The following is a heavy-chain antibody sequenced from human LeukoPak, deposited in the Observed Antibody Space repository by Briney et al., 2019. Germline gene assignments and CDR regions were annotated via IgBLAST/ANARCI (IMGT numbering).Heavy chain of an antibody. Sequence: SETLSLTCTVSGGSISGYYWSWIRQPPGKGLEWIGYIYYSGSTNYNPSLKSRVTISVDTSKNQFSLKLSSVTAADTAVYYCARGADYDVFDIWGQGTMVTVSS. J-gene: IGHJ3*02. CDR2: IYYSGST. CDR3: ARGADYDVFDI. V-gene: IGHV4-59*08. D-gene: IGHD4-11*01. CDR1: GGSISGYY.